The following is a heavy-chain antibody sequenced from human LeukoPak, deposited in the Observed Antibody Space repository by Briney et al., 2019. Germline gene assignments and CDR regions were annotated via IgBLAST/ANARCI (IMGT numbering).Heavy chain of an antibody. V-gene: IGHV1-46*01. Sequence: ASVKVSCXASGYTFTSYYMHWVRQAPGQGLEWMGIINPSGGSTSYAQKFQGRVTMTRDTSTSTVYMELSSLRSEDTAVYYCAIPREDCSGGSCYQDYFDYWGQGTLVTVSS. CDR1: GYTFTSYY. CDR2: INPSGGST. CDR3: AIPREDCSGGSCYQDYFDY. D-gene: IGHD2-15*01. J-gene: IGHJ4*02.